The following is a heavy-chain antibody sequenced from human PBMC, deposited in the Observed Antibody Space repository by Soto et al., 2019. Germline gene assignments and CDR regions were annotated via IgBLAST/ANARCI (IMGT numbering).Heavy chain of an antibody. J-gene: IGHJ6*02. CDR2: IDWDGDK. D-gene: IGHD2-21*01. CDR1: GFSLSTTGMC. V-gene: IGHV2-70*17. Sequence: PTLVNPTETLTLTCTFSGFSLSTTGMCVNWIRQPPGKALEWLGRIDWDGDKFYSSSLRTRLTISKDTSKNLVVLIMTNMDPLDTATYYCARRGADSGYGMDVWGQGTTVTVSS. CDR3: ARRGADSGYGMDV.